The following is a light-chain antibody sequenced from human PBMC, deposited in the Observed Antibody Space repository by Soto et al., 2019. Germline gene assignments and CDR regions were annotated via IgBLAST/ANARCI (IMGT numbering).Light chain of an antibody. Sequence: FMLTQSHSVSEYPGKTVIISCTRSSGSIASNYVQWYQQRPGSSPTTVIYEDNQRPSGVPDRFSGSIDSSSNSASLTISGLETEDEADYYCQSYDAANQVFGGGTMLTVL. CDR3: QSYDAANQV. J-gene: IGLJ3*02. CDR1: SGSIASNY. CDR2: EDN. V-gene: IGLV6-57*01.